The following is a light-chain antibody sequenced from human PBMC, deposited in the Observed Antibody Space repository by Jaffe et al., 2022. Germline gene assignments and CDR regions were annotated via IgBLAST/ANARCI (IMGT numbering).Light chain of an antibody. V-gene: IGLV6-57*01. Sequence: NFMLTQPHSVSESPGKTVTISCTRSSGSIASNYVQWYQQRPGSSPTTVIYEDNQRPSGVPDRFSGSIDSSSNSASLTISGLKTEDEADYYCQSYDSSNQPPSYVFGTGTKVTVL. CDR1: SGSIASNY. CDR2: EDN. CDR3: QSYDSSNQPPSYV. J-gene: IGLJ1*01.